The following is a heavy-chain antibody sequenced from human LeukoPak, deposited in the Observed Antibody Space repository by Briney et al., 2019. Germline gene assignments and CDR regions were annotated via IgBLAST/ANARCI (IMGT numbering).Heavy chain of an antibody. D-gene: IGHD5-12*01. CDR2: NMGSSGST. V-gene: IGHV3-23*01. CDR3: AKGAYDYIEIAYFDY. J-gene: IGHJ4*02. CDR1: GFCFNNYA. Sequence: GGALRLSCVASGFCFNNYAMNWVRQAPGKGGEWVSLNMGSSGSTFYADSVKGRFTIARDNSKNTLYLQMNSLRAEDTAVYYCAKGAYDYIEIAYFDYWGQGSLVTVSS.